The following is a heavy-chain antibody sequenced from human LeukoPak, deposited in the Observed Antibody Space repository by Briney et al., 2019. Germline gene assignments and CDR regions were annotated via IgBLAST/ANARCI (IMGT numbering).Heavy chain of an antibody. J-gene: IGHJ5*02. V-gene: IGHV4-39*07. D-gene: IGHD3-3*01. CDR2: VYYSGST. CDR1: GVSISSSSYY. Sequence: PSETLSLTCTVSGVSISSSSYYWGWIRQPPGEGLEWIGTVYYSGSTYYNPSLKSRVTILVDTSKNQFSLKLSSVTAADTAVYYCARGISARFDPWGQGTLVTVSS. CDR3: ARGISARFDP.